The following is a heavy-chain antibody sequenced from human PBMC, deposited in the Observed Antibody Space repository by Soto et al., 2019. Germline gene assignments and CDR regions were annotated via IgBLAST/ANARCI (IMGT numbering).Heavy chain of an antibody. V-gene: IGHV3-30*18. CDR1: GFTFSSYG. CDR3: AKGQFDTGIAARPGY. J-gene: IGHJ4*02. CDR2: ISYDGSNK. D-gene: IGHD6-6*01. Sequence: GGSLRLSCAASGFTFSSYGMHWVRQAPGKGLEWVAVISYDGSNKYYADSVKGRFTISRDNSKNTLYLQMNSLRAEDTAVYYCAKGQFDTGIAARPGYWGQGTLVTVSS.